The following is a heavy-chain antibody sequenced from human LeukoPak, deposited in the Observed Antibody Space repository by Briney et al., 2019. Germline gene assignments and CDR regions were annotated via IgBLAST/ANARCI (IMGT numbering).Heavy chain of an antibody. D-gene: IGHD6-13*01. Sequence: GGSLRLSCVASGSTFNNYAMTWVRKAPGKGLEWVSAISGSGYSTYYADSVKGRFTISRDNSKNTLYLQMNSLRAEDTAVYYCAKEHNGYSSSWSHGYWGQGTLVTVSS. V-gene: IGHV3-23*01. J-gene: IGHJ4*02. CDR1: GSTFNNYA. CDR3: AKEHNGYSSSWSHGY. CDR2: ISGSGYST.